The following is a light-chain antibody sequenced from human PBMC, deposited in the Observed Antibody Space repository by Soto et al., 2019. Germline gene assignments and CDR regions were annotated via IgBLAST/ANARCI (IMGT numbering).Light chain of an antibody. CDR3: LLYMGSGIGV. J-gene: IGLJ3*02. V-gene: IGLV8-61*01. CDR2: STN. Sequence: QTVVTQEPSFSVSPGRTVTLTCGLSSGSVSTSYHPSWYQQTPGQAPRTLIYSTNTRSSGVPDRFSGSIVGNKAALTITGPQADDQSYYYCLLYMGSGIGVFGAGTKLTLL. CDR1: SGSVSTSYH.